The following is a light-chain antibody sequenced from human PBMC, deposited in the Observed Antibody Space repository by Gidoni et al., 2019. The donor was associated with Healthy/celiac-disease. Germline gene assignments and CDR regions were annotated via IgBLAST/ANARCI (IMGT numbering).Light chain of an antibody. CDR1: QIISSY. Sequence: IQMTQSPSSLSASVEHSVTITCRASQIISSYLNWYQQKPGKAPKLLIYAASRLQSGVPSRFSGSGSGTDFTLTISSLQPEDVATYYCQQSYSTPQFTFGPGTKVDIK. CDR3: QQSYSTPQFT. CDR2: AAS. J-gene: IGKJ3*01. V-gene: IGKV1-39*01.